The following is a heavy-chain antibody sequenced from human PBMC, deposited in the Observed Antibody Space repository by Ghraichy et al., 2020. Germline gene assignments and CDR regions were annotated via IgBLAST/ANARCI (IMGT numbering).Heavy chain of an antibody. CDR3: ARKKGRYYDLWIRKNNWLDP. J-gene: IGHJ5*02. V-gene: IGHV1-8*01. CDR1: GYTFTSYD. Sequence: ASVKVSCKASGYTFTSYDINWVRQATGQGLEWMGWMNPNSGNTGYAQKFQGRVTMTRNTSISTAYMELSSLRSEETAVYYCARKKGRYYDLWIRKNNWLDPWGQGTLVNVSS. CDR2: MNPNSGNT. D-gene: IGHD3-3*01.